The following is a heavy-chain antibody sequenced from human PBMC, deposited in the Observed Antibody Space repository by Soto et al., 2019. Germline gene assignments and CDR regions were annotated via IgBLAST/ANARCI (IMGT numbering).Heavy chain of an antibody. CDR3: ARMATFGSLNWFDP. D-gene: IGHD3-16*01. J-gene: IGHJ5*02. CDR2: MNPGSGDT. Sequence: GASVKVSCKASGYIFTNNDVSWVRQATGQGLVWMGWMNPGSGDTGYAQKFQGRVTMTRDISIATAYMELSSLRSDDTAIYYCARMATFGSLNWFDPWGQGTLVTVSS. V-gene: IGHV1-8*01. CDR1: GYIFTNND.